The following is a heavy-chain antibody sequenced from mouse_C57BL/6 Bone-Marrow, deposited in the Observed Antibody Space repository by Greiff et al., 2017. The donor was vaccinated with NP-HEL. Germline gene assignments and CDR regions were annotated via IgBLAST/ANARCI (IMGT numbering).Heavy chain of an antibody. CDR3: DSITTVVATDYWYFDD. CDR1: GFSLTSYA. J-gene: IGHJ1*03. CDR2: IWTGGGT. D-gene: IGHD1-1*01. Sequence: VQLQQSGPGLVAPSQSLSITCTVSGFSLTSYAISWVRQPPGKGLEWLGVIWTGGGTNYNSALKYRLSIRKDNHTSQAFLKMISLQHADTARYYCDSITTVVATDYWYFDDWGTGTTVTVSS. V-gene: IGHV2-9-1*01.